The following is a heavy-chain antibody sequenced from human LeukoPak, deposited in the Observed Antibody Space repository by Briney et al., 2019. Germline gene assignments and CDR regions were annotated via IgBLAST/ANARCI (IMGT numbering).Heavy chain of an antibody. J-gene: IGHJ3*02. CDR1: GFIFSNYG. V-gene: IGHV3-33*01. CDR2: IWYDGSNK. CDR3: ARDSANAFDI. Sequence: GGSLRLSCAASGFIFSNYGMHWVRQAPGKGREWVALIWYDGSNKYYADSVKGRFTISRDNSKNTLYLQMNSLRAEDTAVYYCARDSANAFDIWGQGTMVTVSS. D-gene: IGHD3-10*01.